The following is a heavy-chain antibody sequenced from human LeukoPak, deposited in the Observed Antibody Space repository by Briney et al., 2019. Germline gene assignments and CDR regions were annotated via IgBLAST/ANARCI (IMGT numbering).Heavy chain of an antibody. CDR2: MYNSGST. V-gene: IGHV4-59*01. J-gene: IGHJ4*02. CDR1: GGSISSYH. Sequence: SETLSLTCTVSGGSISSYHWSWFRQAPGKGLEWIGYMYNSGSTNFNPSLKSRVTISVDTSKNQFSLKLSSVTAADTAVYYCARGGRWLQFLDYWGQGTLVTVSS. CDR3: ARGGRWLQFLDY. D-gene: IGHD5-24*01.